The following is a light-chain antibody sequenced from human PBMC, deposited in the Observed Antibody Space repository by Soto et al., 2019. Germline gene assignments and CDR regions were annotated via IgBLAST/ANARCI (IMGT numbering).Light chain of an antibody. Sequence: QSVLTQPPSASGSPGQSVTISCTGTSSDVGGYNYVSWYQQHPGKAPKLMIYEVSKRPSGVPDRFSGSKSGNTASLTVSGLHAEDEADYYCSSYAGSTLYVFGTGTKLTV. J-gene: IGLJ1*01. V-gene: IGLV2-8*01. CDR1: SSDVGGYNY. CDR2: EVS. CDR3: SSYAGSTLYV.